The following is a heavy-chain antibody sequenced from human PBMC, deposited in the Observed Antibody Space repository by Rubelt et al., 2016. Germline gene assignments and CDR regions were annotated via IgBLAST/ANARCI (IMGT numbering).Heavy chain of an antibody. V-gene: IGHV1-3*01. CDR1: GYTFTSYA. D-gene: IGHD2-2*02. CDR2: INAGSGNT. J-gene: IGHJ6*02. CDR3: ARGSIPPAIIYYYGMDV. Sequence: QVQLVQSGAEVKKPGASVKVSCKASGYTFTSYAMHWVRQAPGQRLEWMGWINAGSGNTKYSQKFQGRVTITRDTSASTAYMELSSLRSEDTAVYYCARGSIPPAIIYYYGMDVWGQGTTVTVSS.